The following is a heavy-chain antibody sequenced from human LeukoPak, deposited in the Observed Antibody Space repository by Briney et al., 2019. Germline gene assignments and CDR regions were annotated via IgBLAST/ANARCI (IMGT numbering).Heavy chain of an antibody. J-gene: IGHJ4*02. CDR2: ISAYNGNT. Sequence: RASVKVSCKASGYTFITYGISWVRQAPGQGLEWMGWISAYNGNTNYAQKFQGRVTMTTDTSTSTAYLELRSLRSDDTAVYYCATDRSGYSGYEPIDYWGQGTLVTVSS. CDR1: GYTFITYG. CDR3: ATDRSGYSGYEPIDY. D-gene: IGHD5-12*01. V-gene: IGHV1-18*01.